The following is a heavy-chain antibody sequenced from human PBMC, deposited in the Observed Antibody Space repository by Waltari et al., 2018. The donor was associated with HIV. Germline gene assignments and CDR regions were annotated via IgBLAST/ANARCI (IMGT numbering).Heavy chain of an antibody. CDR1: EFSLSTYA. V-gene: IGHV3-23*01. J-gene: IGHJ5*01. CDR2: ISGEGDTT. CDR3: AKGVTYDLLTGFSPLDS. Sequence: EVHLLESGGGLVKPGGSLRLSCAASEFSLSTYAMSWVRQAPGEELSWVSSISGEGDTTYYADSVQCRFTISRDNSKNTLSLQMNSLRGEDTAVYYCAKGVTYDLLTGFSPLDSWGQGTLVTVSS. D-gene: IGHD3-9*01.